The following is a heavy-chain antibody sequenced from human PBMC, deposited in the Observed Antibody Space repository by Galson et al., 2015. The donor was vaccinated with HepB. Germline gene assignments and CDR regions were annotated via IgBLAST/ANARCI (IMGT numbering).Heavy chain of an antibody. D-gene: IGHD3-22*01. CDR1: GFTFSDYY. V-gene: IGHV3-11*01. Sequence: SLRLSCAASGFTFSDYYMSWIRQAPGKGLEWVSYISSSGSTIYYADSVKGRFTISRDNAKNSLYLQMNSLRAEDTAVYYCARDKSRYYYDSSGYYDYWGQGTPVTVSS. CDR2: ISSSGSTI. CDR3: ARDKSRYYYDSSGYYDY. J-gene: IGHJ4*02.